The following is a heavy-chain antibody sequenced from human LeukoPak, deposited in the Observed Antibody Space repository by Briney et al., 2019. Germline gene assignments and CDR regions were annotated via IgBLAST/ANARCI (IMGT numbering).Heavy chain of an antibody. J-gene: IGHJ4*02. CDR1: GGSISSGGYS. CDR3: AGERGEEYSSGWYKRNYFDN. Sequence: SETLSLTCAVSGGSISSGGYSWSWIRQPPGKGLEWIGYIYHSGSTYYNPSLKSRVTISVDGSKNQFSLKLTSVTGADTAVYYCAGERGEEYSSGWYKRNYFDNWGQGIRVTVSS. CDR2: IYHSGST. V-gene: IGHV4-30-2*01. D-gene: IGHD6-19*01.